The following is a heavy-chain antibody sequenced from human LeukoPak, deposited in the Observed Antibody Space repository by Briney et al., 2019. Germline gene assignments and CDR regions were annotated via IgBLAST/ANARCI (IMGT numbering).Heavy chain of an antibody. V-gene: IGHV1-69*02. CDR2: IIPILGIA. J-gene: IGHJ4*02. CDR1: GGTFSSYT. Sequence: GASVKVSCKASGGTFSSYTISWVRQAPGQGLEWMGRIIPILGIANYAQKFQGRVTITADKSTSTAYMELSSLRSEDTAVYYCARGVAGSYYFDYWGQGTLVTVSS. CDR3: ARGVAGSYYFDY. D-gene: IGHD6-19*01.